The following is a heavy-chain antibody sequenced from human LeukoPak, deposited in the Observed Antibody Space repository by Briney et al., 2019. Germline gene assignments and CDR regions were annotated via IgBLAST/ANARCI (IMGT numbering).Heavy chain of an antibody. CDR3: ARGTDDYIWGSYRYDDFDY. CDR2: ISSSSSYI. CDR1: GFTFSRYS. J-gene: IGHJ4*02. V-gene: IGHV3-21*01. Sequence: GGSLRLSCAASGFTFSRYSMNWVRQAPGKGLEWVSSISSSSSYIYYADSVKGRFTISRDNAKNSLYLQMNSLRAEDTAVYYCARGTDDYIWGSYRYDDFDYWGQGTLVTVSS. D-gene: IGHD3-16*02.